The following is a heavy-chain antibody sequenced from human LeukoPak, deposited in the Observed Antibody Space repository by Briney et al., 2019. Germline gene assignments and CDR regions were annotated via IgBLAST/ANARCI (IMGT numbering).Heavy chain of an antibody. Sequence: GESLKISCQGSGYSFTSYWIGWVRRMPGKGLKWMGIFYPGDSDTRYSPSFQDQLTISADKSIGTANLQSNSLKASDTAMYYCARQDYYDSSGYGFDYWGQGTLVTVSS. CDR1: GYSFTSYW. J-gene: IGHJ4*02. D-gene: IGHD3-22*01. CDR3: ARQDYYDSSGYGFDY. CDR2: FYPGDSDT. V-gene: IGHV5-51*01.